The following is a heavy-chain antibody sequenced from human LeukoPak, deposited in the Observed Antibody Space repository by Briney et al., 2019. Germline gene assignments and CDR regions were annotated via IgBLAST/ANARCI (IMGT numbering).Heavy chain of an antibody. CDR2: IYTSGST. V-gene: IGHV4-61*02. Sequence: SQTLSLTSTVSGGSISTGSYYWNCIRQPAGKGLEWLGCIYTSGSTNYNPSLKSRATLSVDTSKNQFSLKLNSVTAADTAVYYCARVARSMSSSSEDSWGQGTLVTVSS. D-gene: IGHD6-13*01. CDR3: ARVARSMSSSSEDS. J-gene: IGHJ4*02. CDR1: GGSISTGSYY.